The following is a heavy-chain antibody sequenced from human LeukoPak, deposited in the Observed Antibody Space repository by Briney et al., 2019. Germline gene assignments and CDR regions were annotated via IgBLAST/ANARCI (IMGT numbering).Heavy chain of an antibody. CDR3: VRDVLPVSRSGFDQ. CDR2: INWNSGGI. J-gene: IGHJ4*02. V-gene: IGHV3-9*01. D-gene: IGHD3-3*01. CDR1: RFTFDDHA. Sequence: PGGSLRLSCEASRFTFDDHATQCVRQAPEEGLECVSTINWNSGGIGYADSVKGRFTIYRDNAKNSLYLHVHSLRPEDRAFYYCVRDVLPVSRSGFDQWGQGTVVSVSS.